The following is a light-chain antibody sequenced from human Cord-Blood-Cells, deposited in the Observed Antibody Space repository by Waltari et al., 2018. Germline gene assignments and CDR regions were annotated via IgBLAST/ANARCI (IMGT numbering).Light chain of an antibody. CDR1: SSDVGGYNS. CDR3: SSYTSSSTWV. V-gene: IGLV2-14*01. J-gene: IGLJ3*02. CDR2: EVS. Sequence: QSALTQPASVSGSPGQSITISCTGTSSDVGGYNSVSWYQQHPGKAPKLMIYEVSHRPSGVSNRFFGSKAGNTASLTISGLQAEDESDYYCSSYTSSSTWVFGGGTKLTVL.